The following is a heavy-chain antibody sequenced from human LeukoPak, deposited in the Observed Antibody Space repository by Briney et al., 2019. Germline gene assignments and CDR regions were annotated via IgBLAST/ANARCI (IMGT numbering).Heavy chain of an antibody. J-gene: IGHJ6*02. CDR1: GFSFSSYG. CDR3: VKDRGSMVRGVLLRMDV. V-gene: IGHV3-23*01. CDR2: ISGGGGST. Sequence: PGGSLRLSCVASGFSFSSYGMTWVRQAPGKGLEWVSSISGGGGSTNSADSVKGRFTISRDNSKNTLYLQMSSLRAEDTAVYYCVKDRGSMVRGVLLRMDVWGQGTTVTVSS. D-gene: IGHD3-10*01.